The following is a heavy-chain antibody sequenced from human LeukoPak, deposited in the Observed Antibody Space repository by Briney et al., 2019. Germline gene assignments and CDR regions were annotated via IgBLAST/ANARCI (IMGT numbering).Heavy chain of an antibody. CDR3: AKTGPRDSSGWYPRGLYDY. CDR1: GFTFSSYA. J-gene: IGHJ4*02. V-gene: IGHV3-23*01. Sequence: GGSLRLSCAASGFTFSSYAMSWVRQAPGKGLEWVSAISGSGGSTYYADSVKGRFTISRDNSKNTLYLQMNSLRAEDTAVYYCAKTGPRDSSGWYPRGLYDYWGRGTLVTVSS. D-gene: IGHD6-19*01. CDR2: ISGSGGST.